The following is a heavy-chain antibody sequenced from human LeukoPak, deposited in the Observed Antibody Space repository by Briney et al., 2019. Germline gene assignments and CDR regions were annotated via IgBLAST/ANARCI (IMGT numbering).Heavy chain of an antibody. V-gene: IGHV1-46*01. CDR2: INPSGGST. J-gene: IGHJ1*01. Sequence: ASVKVSCTASGYTFTSYYMHWVRQAPGQGLEWMGIINPSGGSTSYAQKFQGRVTMTRDTSTSTVYMELSSLRSEDTAVYYCARGADYYDSSGYTAPAEYFQHWGQGTLVTVSS. CDR3: ARGADYYDSSGYTAPAEYFQH. D-gene: IGHD3-22*01. CDR1: GYTFTSYY.